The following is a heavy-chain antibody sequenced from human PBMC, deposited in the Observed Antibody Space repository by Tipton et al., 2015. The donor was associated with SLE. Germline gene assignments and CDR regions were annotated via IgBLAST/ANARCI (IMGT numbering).Heavy chain of an antibody. CDR3: ARAGVIAFSYYFDY. Sequence: TLSLTCTVSGGSISSHYWSWIRQPPGKGLEWIGEINHSGSTNYNPSLKSRVTISVDTSKNQFSLKLSSVTAADTAVYYCARAGVIAFSYYFDYWGQGTLVTVSS. CDR2: INHSGST. J-gene: IGHJ4*02. V-gene: IGHV4-59*11. D-gene: IGHD3-22*01. CDR1: GGSISSHY.